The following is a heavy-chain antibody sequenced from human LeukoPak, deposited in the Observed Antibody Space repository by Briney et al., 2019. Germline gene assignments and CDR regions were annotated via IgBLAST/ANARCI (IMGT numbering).Heavy chain of an antibody. CDR2: TYYRSKWYN. CDR3: ARDPVYYDFWSGYYYYYYGMDV. D-gene: IGHD3-3*01. CDR1: GDSVSSNSAA. V-gene: IGHV6-1*01. Sequence: SQTLSLTCAISGDSVSSNSAAWNWIRQSPSRGLEWLGRTYYRSKWYNDYAVSVKSRITINPDTSKNQFSLQLNSVTPEDTAVYYCARDPVYYDFWSGYYYYYYGMDVRGQGTTVTVSS. J-gene: IGHJ6*02.